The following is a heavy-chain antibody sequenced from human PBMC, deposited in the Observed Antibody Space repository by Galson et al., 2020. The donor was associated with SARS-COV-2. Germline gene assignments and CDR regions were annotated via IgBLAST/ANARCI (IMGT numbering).Heavy chain of an antibody. CDR1: GYSFIVYY. D-gene: IGHD4-17*01. CDR2: INPNSGAT. J-gene: IGHJ6*02. CDR3: ARGRWGDYASQYYYYGLDV. V-gene: IGHV1-2*02. Sequence: ASVKVSCKASGYSFIVYYIHWVQQAPGQGLEWMAWINPNSGATKYAQSFQGRVATTRDTSLTTVYMELSSLRSDDTAVYYCARGRWGDYASQYYYYGLDVWGQGTTVNVSS.